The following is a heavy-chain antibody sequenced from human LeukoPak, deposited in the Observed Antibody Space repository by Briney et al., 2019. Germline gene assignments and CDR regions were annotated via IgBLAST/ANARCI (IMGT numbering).Heavy chain of an antibody. J-gene: IGHJ5*02. CDR3: AKGLSISRLYWFDP. CDR1: GVIFSSYA. V-gene: IGHV3-23*01. D-gene: IGHD3-3*02. Sequence: PGGSLRLSCAASGVIFSSYAMSWVRQAPGKGLEWVSAISGSGGSTYYADSVKGRFTISRDNSKNTLYLQMNSLRAEDTAVYYCAKGLSISRLYWFDPWGQGTLVTVSS. CDR2: ISGSGGST.